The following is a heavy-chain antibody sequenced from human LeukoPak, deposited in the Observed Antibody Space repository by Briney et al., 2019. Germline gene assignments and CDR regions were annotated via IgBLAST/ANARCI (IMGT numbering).Heavy chain of an antibody. Sequence: KPSETLSLTCAVSGYSISSGYYWGWIRQPPGKGLEWIGNIYHSGNTYYNPSLKSRVTISVDPYKNQFSLKLSSVTASDTAVYYCARISPYYGDYPPYYYYYMGVWGKGTTVTVSS. CDR1: GYSISSGYY. D-gene: IGHD4-17*01. J-gene: IGHJ6*03. CDR3: ARISPYYGDYPPYYYYYMGV. V-gene: IGHV4-38-2*01. CDR2: IYHSGNT.